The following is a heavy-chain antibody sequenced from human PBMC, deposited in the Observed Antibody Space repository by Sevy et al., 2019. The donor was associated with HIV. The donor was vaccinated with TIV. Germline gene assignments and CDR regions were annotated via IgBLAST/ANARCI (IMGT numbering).Heavy chain of an antibody. CDR3: ATPRPTPGGDYSDR. CDR2: IYYSGST. CDR1: GGPMRSSGHY. D-gene: IGHD1-26*01. Sequence: SETLSLTCTVSGGPMRSSGHYWTWIRQHPGKGLELVGYIYYSGSTYYNPSLKSRLAISIDTSQNKLSLKLSSVTAADTAIYYCATPRPTPGGDYSDRWGQGILVTVSS. J-gene: IGHJ4*02. V-gene: IGHV4-31*03.